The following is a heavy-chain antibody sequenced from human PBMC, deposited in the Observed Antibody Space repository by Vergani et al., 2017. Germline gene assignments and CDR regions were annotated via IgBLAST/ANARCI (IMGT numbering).Heavy chain of an antibody. V-gene: IGHV3-30*03. J-gene: IGHJ4*02. CDR1: GFTFSSYG. D-gene: IGHD6-13*01. Sequence: QVQLVESGGGVVQPGRSLRLSCAASGFTFSSYGMHWVRQAPGKGLEWVAVISYDGSNKYYADSVKGRFTISRDNSKNSLYLQMNSLRAEDTAVYYCARDQYSSSWGFDYWGQGTLVTVSS. CDR3: ARDQYSSSWGFDY. CDR2: ISYDGSNK.